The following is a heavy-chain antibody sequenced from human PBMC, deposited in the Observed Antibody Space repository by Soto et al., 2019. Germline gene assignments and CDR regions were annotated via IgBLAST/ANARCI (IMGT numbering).Heavy chain of an antibody. Sequence: SETLSLTCSVSGGSINSYTNYWSWIRQTPSRGLEWIGYIYYSGTTYYNPSLKSRVTISIDTSKNQFSLSLTSVVAADTAVYYCVREIVDSFDRSGHPDHCGQGNLVSVYS. D-gene: IGHD1-26*01. V-gene: IGHV4-30-4*01. CDR1: GGSINSYTNY. J-gene: IGHJ4*02. CDR3: VREIVDSFDRSGHPDH. CDR2: IYYSGTT.